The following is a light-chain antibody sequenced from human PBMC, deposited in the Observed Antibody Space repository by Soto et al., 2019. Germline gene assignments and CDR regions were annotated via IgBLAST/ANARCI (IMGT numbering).Light chain of an antibody. J-gene: IGKJ1*01. CDR3: QQYSDCPRT. Sequence: DIVMTQSPATLSVSPGERATLSCRASQSVSSKLAWYQQKRGQAPRLLMYGASTRATGIPVRFSGSGSGTEFTLIISSLQSEDFAFYYCQQYSDCPRTFGQGTKVENK. CDR1: QSVSSK. V-gene: IGKV3-15*01. CDR2: GAS.